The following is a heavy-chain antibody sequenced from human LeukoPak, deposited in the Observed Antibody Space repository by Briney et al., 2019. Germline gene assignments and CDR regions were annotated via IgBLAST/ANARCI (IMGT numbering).Heavy chain of an antibody. V-gene: IGHV4-59*09. J-gene: IGHJ4*02. CDR3: ASGGPPGPLDY. CDR2: IYYSGST. Sequence: IGYIYYSGSTNYNPSLKSRVTISVDTSKNQFSLKLSSVTAADTAVYCCASGGPPGPLDYWGQGTLVTVSS.